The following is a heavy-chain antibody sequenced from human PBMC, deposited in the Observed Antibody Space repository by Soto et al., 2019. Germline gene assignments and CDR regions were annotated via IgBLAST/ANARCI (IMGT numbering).Heavy chain of an antibody. D-gene: IGHD5-18*01. CDR3: ASADTAMAPYYYYGMDV. CDR1: GYTFTSYG. Sequence: QVQLVQSGAEVKKPGASVKVSCKASGYTFTSYGISWVRQAPGQGLEWMGWISAYNGNTNYAQKLKGRVTMTTDTSTSTAYMELRSMRSDDTAVYYCASADTAMAPYYYYGMDVWGQGTTVTVSS. CDR2: ISAYNGNT. J-gene: IGHJ6*02. V-gene: IGHV1-18*04.